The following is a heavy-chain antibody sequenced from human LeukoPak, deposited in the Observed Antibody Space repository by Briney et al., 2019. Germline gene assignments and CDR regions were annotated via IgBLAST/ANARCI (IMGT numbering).Heavy chain of an antibody. V-gene: IGHV1-69*04. CDR3: ARDTPGYSYGDYYYYGMDV. D-gene: IGHD5-18*01. CDR2: IIPILGIA. Sequence: ASVKVSCKASGGTFSSYAISWVRQAPGQGLEWMGRIIPILGIANYAQKFQGRVTITADKSTSTAYMELSSLRSEDTAVYYCARDTPGYSYGDYYYYGMDVWGQGTTVTASS. CDR1: GGTFSSYA. J-gene: IGHJ6*02.